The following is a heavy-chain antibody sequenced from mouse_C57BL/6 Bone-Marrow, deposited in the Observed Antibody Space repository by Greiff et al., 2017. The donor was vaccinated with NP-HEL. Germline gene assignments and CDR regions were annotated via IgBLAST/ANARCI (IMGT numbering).Heavy chain of an antibody. V-gene: IGHV1-69*01. D-gene: IGHD1-1*01. CDR2: IDPSDSST. CDR1: GYTFTSYW. Sequence: QVQLQQPGAELVMPGASVKLSCKASGYTFTSYWMHWVKQRPGQGLEWIGEIDPSDSSTNYNQKFKGKSTLTVDKSSSTAYMQLSSLTSEDSAVYYCARESGYYYGSYWYFDVWGTGTTVTVSS. J-gene: IGHJ1*03. CDR3: ARESGYYYGSYWYFDV.